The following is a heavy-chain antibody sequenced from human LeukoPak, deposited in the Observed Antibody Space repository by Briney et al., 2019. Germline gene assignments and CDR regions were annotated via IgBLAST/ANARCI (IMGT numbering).Heavy chain of an antibody. CDR1: GGSISSGSYY. CDR3: ARDASWRRDGYNP. D-gene: IGHD5-24*01. CDR2: IYTSGST. V-gene: IGHV4-61*02. J-gene: IGHJ4*02. Sequence: SETQSLTCTVSGGSISSGSYYWSWIRQPAGKGLEWIGRIYTSGSTNYNPSLKSRVTISVDTSKNQFSLKLSSVTAADTAVYYCARDASWRRDGYNPWGQGTLVTVSS.